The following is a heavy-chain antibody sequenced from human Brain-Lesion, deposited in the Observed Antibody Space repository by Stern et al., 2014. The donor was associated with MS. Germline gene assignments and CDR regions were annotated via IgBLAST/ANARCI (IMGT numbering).Heavy chain of an antibody. V-gene: IGHV4-39*02. CDR1: GGSISSSSYY. CDR3: AREMGFGAMEEYFQH. Sequence: QVQLQESGPGLVKPSETLSLTCTVSGGSISSSSYYWGWIRQPPGKGLEWIGSIYYSGSTYYNPSLKSRVTIFVDTSKNQFSLQLSSVTAADTAVYYCAREMGFGAMEEYFQHWGQGTLVTVSS. J-gene: IGHJ1*01. CDR2: IYYSGST. D-gene: IGHD5-18*01.